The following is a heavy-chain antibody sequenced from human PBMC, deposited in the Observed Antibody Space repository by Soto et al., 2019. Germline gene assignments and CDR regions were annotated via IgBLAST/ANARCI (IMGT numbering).Heavy chain of an antibody. CDR3: ALSIYCSGGSCYSGWGY. V-gene: IGHV2-5*02. CDR2: IYWDDDK. D-gene: IGHD2-15*01. Sequence: QITLKESGPTLVKPTQTLTLTCTFSGFSLSTSGVGVGWIRQPPGKALEWLALIYWDDDKRYSPSLKSRLTITKDTSKHQVVLTMTNMDPVDTATYYCALSIYCSGGSCYSGWGYWGQGTLVTVSS. J-gene: IGHJ4*02. CDR1: GFSLSTSGVG.